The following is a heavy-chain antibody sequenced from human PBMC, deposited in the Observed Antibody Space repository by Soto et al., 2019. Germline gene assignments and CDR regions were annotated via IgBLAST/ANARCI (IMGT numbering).Heavy chain of an antibody. D-gene: IGHD2-8*01. V-gene: IGHV1-69*01. J-gene: IGHJ3*02. Sequence: VKVSCKASGGTFSSYAISWVRQAPGQGLEWMGGIIPIFGTANYAQKFQGRVTITADESTSTAYMELSSLRSEDTAVYYCARVQLYLDAFDIWGQGTMVTVSS. CDR1: GGTFSSYA. CDR3: ARVQLYLDAFDI. CDR2: IIPIFGTA.